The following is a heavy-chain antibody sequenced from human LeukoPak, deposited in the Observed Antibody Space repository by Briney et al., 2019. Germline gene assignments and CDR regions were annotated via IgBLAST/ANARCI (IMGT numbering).Heavy chain of an antibody. D-gene: IGHD3-3*01. J-gene: IGHJ4*02. CDR1: GYTFTSYD. CDR3: ARSNDFWSGYFDY. Sequence: ASVKVSCKASGYTFTSYDINWVRQATGQGLEWMGWMNPNSGNTGYAQKFQGRVTITRNTSISTAYMELSSLRSEDTAVYYCARSNDFWSGYFDYWGQGTLVTVSS. V-gene: IGHV1-8*03. CDR2: MNPNSGNT.